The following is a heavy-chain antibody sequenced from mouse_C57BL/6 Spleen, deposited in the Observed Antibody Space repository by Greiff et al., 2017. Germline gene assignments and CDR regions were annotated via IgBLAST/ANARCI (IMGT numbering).Heavy chain of an antibody. Sequence: QVQLKQSGPELVKPGASVKISCKASGYAFSSSWMNWVKQRPGKGLEGIGRIYPGDGDTNYNGKFKGKATLTADKSSSTAYMQLSSLTSEDSAVYFCARGTVGYWGQGTTLTVSS. J-gene: IGHJ2*01. CDR3: ARGTVGY. V-gene: IGHV1-82*01. CDR1: GYAFSSSW. CDR2: IYPGDGDT. D-gene: IGHD1-1*01.